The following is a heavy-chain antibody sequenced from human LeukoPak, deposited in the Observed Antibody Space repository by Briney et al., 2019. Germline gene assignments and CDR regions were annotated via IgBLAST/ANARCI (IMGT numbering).Heavy chain of an antibody. D-gene: IGHD6-13*01. CDR3: ARDRVAAADDAFDI. V-gene: IGHV3-48*03. Sequence: PGGSLRLSCVASGNTFSPYGMEWFRQAPGKGLEWVSYINGKSDSIYYADSVKGRFTISRDNAKKSLFLQMNSLRAEDTAVYYCARDRVAAADDAFDIWGQGTMVTVSS. CDR1: GNTFSPYG. J-gene: IGHJ3*02. CDR2: INGKSDSI.